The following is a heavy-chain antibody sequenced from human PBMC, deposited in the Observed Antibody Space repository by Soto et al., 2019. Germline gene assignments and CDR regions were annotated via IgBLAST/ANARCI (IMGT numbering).Heavy chain of an antibody. CDR1: GGTFSSYT. Sequence: QVQLVQSGAEVKKPGSSVKVSCKASGGTFSSYTISWVRQAPGQGLEWMGRTIPILGIANYAQKFQGRVTISADKSTSTAYMELSSLRSEDTAVYYCARDPHYYDSSGYPLEGDYWGQGTLVTVSS. V-gene: IGHV1-69*08. CDR2: TIPILGIA. J-gene: IGHJ4*02. D-gene: IGHD3-22*01. CDR3: ARDPHYYDSSGYPLEGDY.